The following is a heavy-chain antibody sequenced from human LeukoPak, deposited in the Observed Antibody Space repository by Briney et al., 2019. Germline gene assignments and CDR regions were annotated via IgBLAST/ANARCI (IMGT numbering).Heavy chain of an antibody. V-gene: IGHV4-59*01. CDR2: IYYSGST. CDR3: ARHGYSSGWYYFDY. D-gene: IGHD6-19*01. J-gene: IGHJ4*02. Sequence: SETLSLTCTVSGGSISSYYWSWIQQPPGKGLEWMGYIYYSGSTNYNPSLKSRVTISVDTSKNQFSLKLSSVTAADTAVYYCARHGYSSGWYYFDYWGQGTLVTVSS. CDR1: GGSISSYY.